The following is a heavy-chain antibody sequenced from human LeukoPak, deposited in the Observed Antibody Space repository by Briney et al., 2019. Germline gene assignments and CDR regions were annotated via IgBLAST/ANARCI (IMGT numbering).Heavy chain of an antibody. J-gene: IGHJ2*01. CDR3: ARWGDLYWYFDL. CDR2: IYTSGTT. D-gene: IGHD2-21*02. CDR1: GGSISSGSYY. V-gene: IGHV4-61*02. Sequence: PSQTLSLTCTVSGGSISSGSYYWNWIRQPAGKGLEWIGRIYTSGTTDYNPSLKSRVTISVDTSKNQFSLKLGSVTAADTAVYYCARWGDLYWYFDLWGRGILVTVSS.